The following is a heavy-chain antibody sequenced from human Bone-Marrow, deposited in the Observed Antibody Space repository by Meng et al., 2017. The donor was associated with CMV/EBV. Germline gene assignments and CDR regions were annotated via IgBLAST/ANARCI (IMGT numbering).Heavy chain of an antibody. V-gene: IGHV3-53*01. CDR2: IYSGGST. CDR3: AREAPIVGAYDS. Sequence: GGSLRLSCAASGFTVSSNYMSWVRQAPGKGLEWVSIIYSGGSTYYADSVKGRFTISTDNSKNTLYLQMNSLRAEDTAVYYCAREAPIVGAYDSCGQGTLVTVSS. J-gene: IGHJ5*01. D-gene: IGHD1-26*01. CDR1: GFTVSSNY.